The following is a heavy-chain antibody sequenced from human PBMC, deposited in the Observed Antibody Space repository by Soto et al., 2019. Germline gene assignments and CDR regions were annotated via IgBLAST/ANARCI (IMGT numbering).Heavy chain of an antibody. Sequence: PGGSLRLSCAASGFTFSSYSMNWVRQAPGKGLEWVSYISSSSSTIYYADSVKGRFTISRDNAKNSLYLQMNSLRAEDTAVYYCARAGATVPYYYGMDVWGQGTTVTVSS. V-gene: IGHV3-48*01. CDR1: GFTFSSYS. CDR3: ARAGATVPYYYGMDV. J-gene: IGHJ6*02. D-gene: IGHD1-26*01. CDR2: ISSSSSTI.